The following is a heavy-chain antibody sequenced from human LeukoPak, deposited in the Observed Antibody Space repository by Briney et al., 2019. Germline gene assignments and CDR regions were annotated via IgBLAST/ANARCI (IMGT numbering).Heavy chain of an antibody. D-gene: IGHD3-10*01. J-gene: IGHJ4*02. CDR1: GFTFDDYS. Sequence: PGGSLRLSCAASGFTFDDYSMNWVRQAPGKGLEWVSSISCSSNYIYYADSMKGRFTISRDNAKNSLYLQMNSLRAEDTAVYYCARELCFGGRGARTTDFDYWGQGTRVTVSS. CDR3: ARELCFGGRGARTTDFDY. V-gene: IGHV3-21*01. CDR2: ISCSSNYI.